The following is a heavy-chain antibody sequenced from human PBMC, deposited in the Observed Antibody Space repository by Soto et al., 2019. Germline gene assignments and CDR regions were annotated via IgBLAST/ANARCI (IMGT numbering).Heavy chain of an antibody. J-gene: IGHJ4*02. V-gene: IGHV4-34*01. Sequence: PSETLSLTCAVYGGSFSGYYWSWIRQPPGKGLEWIGEINHSGSTNYNPSLKSRVTISVDTSKNQFSLKLSSVTAADAAVYYCARARYYYDSSCYYSTKHLFDYWGQGTLVTVSS. D-gene: IGHD3-22*01. CDR2: INHSGST. CDR1: GGSFSGYY. CDR3: ARARYYYDSSCYYSTKHLFDY.